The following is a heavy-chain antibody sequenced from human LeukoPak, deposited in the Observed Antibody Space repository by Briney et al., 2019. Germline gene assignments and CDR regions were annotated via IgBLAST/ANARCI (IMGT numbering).Heavy chain of an antibody. D-gene: IGHD6-13*01. J-gene: IGHJ4*02. CDR1: GGSFSGYY. CDR3: AKAIRGYSSSWTLDY. Sequence: ETLSLTCAVYGGSFSGYYWSWVRQAPGKGLEWVSVISGSAGSTYYADSVKGRFTISRDNSKNTLYLQMNSLRAEDTAVYYCAKAIRGYSSSWTLDYWGQGTLVTVSP. CDR2: ISGSAGST. V-gene: IGHV3-23*01.